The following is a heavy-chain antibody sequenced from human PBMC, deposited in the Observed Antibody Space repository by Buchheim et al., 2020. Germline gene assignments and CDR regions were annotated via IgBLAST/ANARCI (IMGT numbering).Heavy chain of an antibody. CDR2: IWYDGSNK. D-gene: IGHD2/OR15-2a*01. CDR3: AREGLYRTDAFDI. CDR1: GFTFSSYG. V-gene: IGHV3-33*01. J-gene: IGHJ3*02. Sequence: QVQLVESGGGVVQPGRSLRLSCAASGFTFSSYGMHWVRQAPGKGLEWVAVIWYDGSNKYYADSVKGRFTISRDNSKNTPYLQMNSLRAEDTAVYYCAREGLYRTDAFDIWGQGT.